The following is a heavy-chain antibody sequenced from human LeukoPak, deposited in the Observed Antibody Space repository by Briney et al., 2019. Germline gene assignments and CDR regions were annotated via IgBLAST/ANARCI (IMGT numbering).Heavy chain of an antibody. J-gene: IGHJ3*02. V-gene: IGHV1-8*03. Sequence: ASVKVSCKASGYTFTSYDINWVRQATGQGVEWMGWMNPNSGNTGYAQKFQGRVTITRNTSISTAYMELSSLRSGDTAVYYCARVSGLDAFDIWGQGTMVTVSS. CDR1: GYTFTSYD. CDR3: ARVSGLDAFDI. CDR2: MNPNSGNT. D-gene: IGHD7-27*01.